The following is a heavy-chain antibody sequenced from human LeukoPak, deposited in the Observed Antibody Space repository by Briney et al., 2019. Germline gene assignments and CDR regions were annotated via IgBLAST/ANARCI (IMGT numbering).Heavy chain of an antibody. V-gene: IGHV3-64D*09. CDR1: GFTFSNYA. CDR3: AMNWNCDY. Sequence: GGSLRLSCSASGFTFSNYALAWVRQAPGKGLEYVSAISNNGVSTYYGDSVKDRFTISRGNSKSTLYLQMSSLRGEDTAVYYCAMNWNCDYWGQGTLVTVSS. J-gene: IGHJ4*02. D-gene: IGHD1-1*01. CDR2: ISNNGVST.